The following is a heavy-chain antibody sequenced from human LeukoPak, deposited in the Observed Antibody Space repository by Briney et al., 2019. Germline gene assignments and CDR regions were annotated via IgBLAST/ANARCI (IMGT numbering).Heavy chain of an antibody. CDR3: ARDNIVEQWLVLDYYYYMDV. CDR1: GFTFSRYA. Sequence: PGGSLRLSCAASGFTFSRYAMHWVRQAPGKGLEWVALISYDGSNKYYADSVKGRFTISRDNSKNTLYLQMNSLRAEDTAVYYCARDNIVEQWLVLDYYYYMDVWGKGTTVTVSS. V-gene: IGHV3-30*04. D-gene: IGHD6-19*01. CDR2: ISYDGSNK. J-gene: IGHJ6*03.